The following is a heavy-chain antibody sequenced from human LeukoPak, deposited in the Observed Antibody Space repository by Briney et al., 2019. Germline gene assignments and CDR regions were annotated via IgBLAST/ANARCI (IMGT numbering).Heavy chain of an antibody. CDR3: ARGRTGYTIWFDP. CDR1: GGSFSGYY. Sequence: SETLSLTCAVYGGSFSGYYWSWIRQPPGKGLEWIGEVNHSGSTNYNPSLKSRVTISVDTSKNQFSLKLSSVTAADTAVYYCARGRTGYTIWFDPWGQGTLVTVSS. D-gene: IGHD3/OR15-3a*01. CDR2: VNHSGST. J-gene: IGHJ5*02. V-gene: IGHV4-34*01.